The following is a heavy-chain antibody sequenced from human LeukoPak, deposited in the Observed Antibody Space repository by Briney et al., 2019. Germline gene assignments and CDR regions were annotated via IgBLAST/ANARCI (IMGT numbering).Heavy chain of an antibody. D-gene: IGHD1-1*01. CDR1: GFTFSSFD. V-gene: IGHV3-13*01. CDR2: IGTASDT. Sequence: GGSLRLSCAASGFTFSSFDMHWVRQPTGQGLEWVSTIGTASDTYYPGSVEGRFTLSRDNARNSLYLQINSLTAGDTAVYYCARGPPRGKYYYMDVWGKGTTVTVSS. J-gene: IGHJ6*03. CDR3: ARGPPRGKYYYMDV.